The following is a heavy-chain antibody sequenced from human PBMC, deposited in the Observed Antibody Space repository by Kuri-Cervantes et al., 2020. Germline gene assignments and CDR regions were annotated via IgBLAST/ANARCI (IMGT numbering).Heavy chain of an antibody. CDR1: GGSVSSGSYY. CDR3: ATLAVDSFGSGSYSYYFGY. Sequence: GSLRLSCTVSGGSVSSGSYYWSWIRQPPGKGLEWIGYIYYSGSTNYNPSLKSRVTMSVDTSENQFSXKLSSVTAADTAVYYCATLAVDSFGSGSYSYYFGYWGQGTLVTVSS. D-gene: IGHD3-10*01. CDR2: IYYSGST. J-gene: IGHJ4*02. V-gene: IGHV4-61*01.